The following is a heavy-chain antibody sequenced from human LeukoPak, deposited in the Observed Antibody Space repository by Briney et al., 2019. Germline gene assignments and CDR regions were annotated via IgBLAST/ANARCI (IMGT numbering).Heavy chain of an antibody. CDR2: IYYSGST. D-gene: IGHD3-22*01. Sequence: SETLSLTCTVSGGSIRSTSYYWGWIRQPPGKGLEWIGSIYYSGSTYYNPSLKSRVTISVDTSKNQFSLKLSSVTAADTAVYYCARGKRGKGLKTYYYDSSGYWPIDYWGQGTLVTVSS. J-gene: IGHJ4*02. CDR1: GGSIRSTSYY. V-gene: IGHV4-39*01. CDR3: ARGKRGKGLKTYYYDSSGYWPIDY.